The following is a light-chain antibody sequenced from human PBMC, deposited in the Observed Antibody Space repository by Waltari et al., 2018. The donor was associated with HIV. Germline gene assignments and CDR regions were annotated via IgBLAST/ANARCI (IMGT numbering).Light chain of an antibody. V-gene: IGLV3-25*03. CDR3: QSADSSGTYV. CDR2: KDS. CDR1: ALPKQY. Sequence: SYELTQPPSVSVSPGQTARITCSGDALPKQYAYWYQQKPGQAPGLVLYKDSERPSGIPERFSGSSAGTTDTLAIIGFQAEDEADYYCQSADSSGTYVFGTGTKVTVL. J-gene: IGLJ1*01.